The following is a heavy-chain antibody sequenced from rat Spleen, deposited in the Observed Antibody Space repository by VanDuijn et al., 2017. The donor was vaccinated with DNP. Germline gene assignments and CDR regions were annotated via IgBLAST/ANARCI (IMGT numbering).Heavy chain of an antibody. D-gene: IGHD1-12*02. CDR1: GFTFSDYY. V-gene: IGHV5-20*01. CDR3: AKDRWYYAMDA. J-gene: IGHJ4*01. Sequence: EVQLVESGGGLVQPGRSLKLSCAASGFTFSDYYMAWVRQAPGKGLEWVASISSDGSGTFYRDSVKGRFTISRDNVENTVYLQMNSLRSEDTATYYCAKDRWYYAMDAWGQGTPVTVSS. CDR2: ISSDGSGT.